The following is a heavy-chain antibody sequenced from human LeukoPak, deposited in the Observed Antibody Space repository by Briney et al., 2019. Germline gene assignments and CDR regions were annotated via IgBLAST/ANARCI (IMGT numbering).Heavy chain of an antibody. V-gene: IGHV3-23*01. Sequence: GGSLRLSCAAYGFTFSSYAMSWVRQAPGQWLAWVSAISGSGGSTYYADSVKGRFTISRDNSKNTLYLQMNSLRAEDTAVYYCAKDRPTVAGTNYWGQGTLVTVSS. J-gene: IGHJ4*02. CDR2: ISGSGGST. CDR3: AKDRPTVAGTNY. D-gene: IGHD6-19*01. CDR1: GFTFSSYA.